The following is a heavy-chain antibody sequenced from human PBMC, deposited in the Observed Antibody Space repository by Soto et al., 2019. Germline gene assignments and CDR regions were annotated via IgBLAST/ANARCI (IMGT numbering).Heavy chain of an antibody. V-gene: IGHV4-31*03. Sequence: PSETLSLTCTVSGGSISSGGYYWSWIRQHPGKGLEWIGYIYYSGSTYYNPSLKSRVTISVDTSKNQFSLKLSSVTAADTAVYYCARLSTVAFDYWGQGTLVTVFS. CDR1: GGSISSGGYY. CDR3: ARLSTVAFDY. CDR2: IYYSGST. J-gene: IGHJ4*02. D-gene: IGHD4-17*01.